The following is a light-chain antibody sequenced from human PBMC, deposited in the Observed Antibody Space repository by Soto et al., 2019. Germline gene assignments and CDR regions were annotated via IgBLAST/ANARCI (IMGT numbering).Light chain of an antibody. J-gene: IGKJ3*01. CDR2: GAS. Sequence: DIQMTQSPSSLSASVGDRVTITCQASQDIRKYLNWYQQKPGSAPKLLIYGASNLETGVPSRFSGSGYGTDFTFTISSLQPEDIATYYCQHYDHLPPFTFGPGTKVAIK. V-gene: IGKV1-33*01. CDR3: QHYDHLPPFT. CDR1: QDIRKY.